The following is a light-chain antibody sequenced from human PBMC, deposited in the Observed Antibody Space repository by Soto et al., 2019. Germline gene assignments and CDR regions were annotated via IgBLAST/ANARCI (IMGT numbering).Light chain of an antibody. Sequence: DVVLTQSPLSLPVNFGQPASISCRSSKSLVYSDGNTHLSWFHQRPGQSPSRLIYRVSSRDYGVPDRFSGSGSGTDFTLEISRVEAEDVGIYFCTHGTHWPRTFGQGTKVEVK. CDR1: KSLVYSDGNTH. V-gene: IGKV2-30*01. J-gene: IGKJ1*01. CDR3: THGTHWPRT. CDR2: RVS.